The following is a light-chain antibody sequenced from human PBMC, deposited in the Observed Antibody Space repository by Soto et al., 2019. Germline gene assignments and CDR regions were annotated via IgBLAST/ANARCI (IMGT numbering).Light chain of an antibody. CDR1: SSNIGSNP. V-gene: IGLV1-44*01. Sequence: QSVLTQPPSASGTPGQRVTISCSGSSSNIGSNPVNWYQQLPGTAPQLLIYSNDQRPSGVPDRFSGSKSGTSASLAISGLQSEDEADYYCAAWDDSLNGHTVFGGGTQLT. J-gene: IGLJ7*01. CDR2: SND. CDR3: AAWDDSLNGHTV.